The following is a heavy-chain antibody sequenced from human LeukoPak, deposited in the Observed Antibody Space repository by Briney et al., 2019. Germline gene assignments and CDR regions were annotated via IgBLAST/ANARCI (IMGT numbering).Heavy chain of an antibody. CDR1: GYTFTSYY. D-gene: IGHD4-23*01. CDR2: INPSGGST. CDR3: AVMTTVEGAAPYYYYYYMDV. J-gene: IGHJ6*03. Sequence: ASVKVSCKASGYTFTSYYMHWVRQAPGQGLEWMGIINPSGGSTSYAQKFQGRVTMTRDMSTSTVYMELSSLRSEDTAVYYCAVMTTVEGAAPYYYYYYMDVWGKGTTVTVSS. V-gene: IGHV1-46*01.